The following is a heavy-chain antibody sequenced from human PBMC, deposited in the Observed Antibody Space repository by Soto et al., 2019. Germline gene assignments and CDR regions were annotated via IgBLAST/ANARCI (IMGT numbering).Heavy chain of an antibody. CDR1: GFTFSSYS. D-gene: IGHD2-2*01. J-gene: IGHJ6*02. V-gene: IGHV3-48*02. CDR3: AREWDIVVVPAATSFGYYGMDV. CDR2: ISSSSSTI. Sequence: GGSLRLSCAASGFTFSSYSMNWVRQAPGKGLEWVSYISSSSSTIYYADSVKGRFTISRDNARNSLYLQMNSLRDEDTAVYYCAREWDIVVVPAATSFGYYGMDVWGQGTTVTAPS.